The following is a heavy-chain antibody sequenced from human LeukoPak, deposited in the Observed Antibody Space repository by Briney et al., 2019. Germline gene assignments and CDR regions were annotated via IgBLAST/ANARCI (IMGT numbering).Heavy chain of an antibody. CDR2: IYSGGST. D-gene: IGHD6-6*01. V-gene: IGHV3-53*01. CDR3: ARHKAARYFDY. CDR1: VFTVSSNY. J-gene: IGHJ4*02. Sequence: RGSLRLSCAASVFTVSSNYMSWARQPPGKGLEWVSVIYSGGSTYYADTVKVRFTIARDNSKNSLYLQRNSLRAEDTAVYYCARHKAARYFDYWGQGTLVTVSS.